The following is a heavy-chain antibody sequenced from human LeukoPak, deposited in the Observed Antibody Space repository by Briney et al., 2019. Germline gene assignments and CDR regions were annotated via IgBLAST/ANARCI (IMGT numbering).Heavy chain of an antibody. Sequence: ERSLRLSCAASGFTFSRYAMHWVRQAPGKGLEWVAVISYDGSNKYYADSVKGRFTISRDNSKNTLYLQMNSLRAEDTAVYYCARDPWRGDTAMVYPHYWGQGTLVTVSS. D-gene: IGHD5-18*01. CDR1: GFTFSRYA. CDR3: ARDPWRGDTAMVYPHY. J-gene: IGHJ4*02. CDR2: ISYDGSNK. V-gene: IGHV3-30-3*01.